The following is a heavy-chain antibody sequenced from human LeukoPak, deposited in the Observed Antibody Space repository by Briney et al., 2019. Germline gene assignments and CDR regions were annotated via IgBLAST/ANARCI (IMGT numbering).Heavy chain of an antibody. CDR3: ARRIYDFWSGYPYYFDY. CDR1: GGSISSYY. J-gene: IGHJ4*02. D-gene: IGHD3-3*01. Sequence: SETLSLTCTVSGGSISSYYWSWIRQPPGKGLEWIGYIYYSGTTNYNPSLKSRVTISVDTSKNQFSLKLSSVTAADTAVYYCARRIYDFWSGYPYYFDYWGQGTLSPSPQ. V-gene: IGHV4-59*12. CDR2: IYYSGTT.